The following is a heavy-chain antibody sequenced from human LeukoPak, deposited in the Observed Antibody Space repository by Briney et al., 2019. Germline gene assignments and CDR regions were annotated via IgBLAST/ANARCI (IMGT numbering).Heavy chain of an antibody. J-gene: IGHJ4*02. D-gene: IGHD1-26*01. CDR3: ARQRGTS. Sequence: PSETLSLTCTVSGYSISSGYYWSWIRQPPGKGLEWIGYIYYSGSTNYNPSLKSRVTMSVDTSKNQFSLKLTSVTAADTAVYYCARQRGTSWGQGTLVTVSS. CDR2: IYYSGST. CDR1: GYSISSGYY. V-gene: IGHV4-59*08.